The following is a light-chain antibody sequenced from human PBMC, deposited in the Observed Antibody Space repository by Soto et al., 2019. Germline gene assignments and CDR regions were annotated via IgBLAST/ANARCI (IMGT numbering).Light chain of an antibody. CDR1: QSVLYSSNNKNY. CDR2: WAS. J-gene: IGKJ4*01. Sequence: DIVMTQSPDSLAVSLGERATINCKSSQSVLYSSNNKNYLAWYQQKPGQPPKLLIYWASTRESGVPDRFSGSGSGTDFTLTISSLQDEDVAVCYCQQYYSTPLTLGGGTKVEIK. CDR3: QQYYSTPLT. V-gene: IGKV4-1*01.